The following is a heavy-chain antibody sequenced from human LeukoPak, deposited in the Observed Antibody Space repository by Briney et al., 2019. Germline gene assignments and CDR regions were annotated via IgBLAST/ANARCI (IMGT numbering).Heavy chain of an antibody. D-gene: IGHD3-22*01. CDR2: IYYSGST. J-gene: IGHJ4*02. V-gene: IGHV4-31*03. CDR1: GGSISSGGYY. CDR3: ARGHYYDSSGYWDLRALDY. Sequence: PSRTLSLTCTVSGGSISSGGYYWSWIRQHPGKGLEWIGYIYYSGSTYYNPSLKSRVTISVDTSKNQFSLKLSSVTAADTAVYYCARGHYYDSSGYWDLRALDYWGQGTLVTVSS.